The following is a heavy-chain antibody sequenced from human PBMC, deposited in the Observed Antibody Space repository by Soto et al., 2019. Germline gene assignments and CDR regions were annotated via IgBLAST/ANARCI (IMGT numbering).Heavy chain of an antibody. Sequence: PGGSLRLSCAASGFTFSIYAMSWVRQAPGKGLEWVSAISGSGGSTYYADSVKGRFTISRDNSKNTLYLQMNSLRAEDTAVYYCAKDRSIAVAGPNWFDPWGQGTLVTVSS. D-gene: IGHD6-19*01. J-gene: IGHJ5*02. V-gene: IGHV3-23*01. CDR2: ISGSGGST. CDR3: AKDRSIAVAGPNWFDP. CDR1: GFTFSIYA.